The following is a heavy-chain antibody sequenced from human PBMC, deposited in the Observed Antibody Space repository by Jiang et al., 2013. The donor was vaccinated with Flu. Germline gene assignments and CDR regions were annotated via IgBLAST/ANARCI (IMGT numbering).Heavy chain of an antibody. D-gene: IGHD3-3*01. V-gene: IGHV3-23*01. CDR3: AILEWLLYWGDHYDHMDV. J-gene: IGHJ6*03. Sequence: ADSVKGQFTISRDNSKNTLYLQMNSLRVEETAVYYCAILEWLLYWGDHYDHMDVWGKGTTVTVSS.